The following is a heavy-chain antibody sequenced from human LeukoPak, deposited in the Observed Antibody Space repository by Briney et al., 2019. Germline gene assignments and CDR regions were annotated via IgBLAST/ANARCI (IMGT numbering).Heavy chain of an antibody. V-gene: IGHV4-34*01. Sequence: PSETLSLTCAVYGGSFSGYYWSWIRQPPGKGLEWIGEINHSGSTNYNPSLKSRVTISVDTSKNQFSLKLSSVTAADTAVYYCALRGAYSSSSFSMAITYGFDPWGQGTLVTVSS. CDR3: ALRGAYSSSSFSMAITYGFDP. CDR1: GGSFSGYY. CDR2: INHSGST. D-gene: IGHD6-6*01. J-gene: IGHJ5*02.